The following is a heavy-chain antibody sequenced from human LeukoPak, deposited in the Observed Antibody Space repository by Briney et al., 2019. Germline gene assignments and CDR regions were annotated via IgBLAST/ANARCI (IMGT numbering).Heavy chain of an antibody. J-gene: IGHJ4*02. D-gene: IGHD3-22*01. CDR1: GFTFSTFW. CDR2: IKQDGSET. Sequence: GGSLRLSCAASGFTFSTFWMSRVRRAPGKGLEWVANIKQDGSETYYVDSVKGRFTISRDNAKNSVYLQMNSLRAEDTAVYYCARSYYDNSGSFGFWGQGTMVTVSP. V-gene: IGHV3-7*01. CDR3: ARSYYDNSGSFGF.